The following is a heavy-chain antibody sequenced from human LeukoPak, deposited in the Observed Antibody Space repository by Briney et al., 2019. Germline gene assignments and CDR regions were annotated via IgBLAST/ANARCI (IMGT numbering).Heavy chain of an antibody. J-gene: IGHJ4*02. V-gene: IGHV3-23*01. CDR2: ISGSGGST. CDR3: AKDSRSSTCCYQD. CDR1: GFTFSSYA. D-gene: IGHD2-2*01. Sequence: GGSLRLSCAASGFTFSSYAMSWVRQAPGKGLEWVSAISGSGGSTYYADSVRGRFTISRDNSKNTLYLQMNSLTTEDTALYYCAKDSRSSTCCYQDWGQGTLVTVSS.